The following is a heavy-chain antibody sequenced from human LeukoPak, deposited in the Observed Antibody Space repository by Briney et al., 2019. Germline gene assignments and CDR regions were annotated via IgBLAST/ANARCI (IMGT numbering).Heavy chain of an antibody. CDR3: ARDPDSSGYYAYYFDY. D-gene: IGHD3-22*01. CDR2: ISYDGSNK. V-gene: IGHV3-30-3*01. CDR1: GFTFSSYA. Sequence: GGSLRLSCAASGFTFSSYAMHWVRQAPGKGLEWVAVISYDGSNKYYADSVKGRFTISRDNSKNTLYLQMNSLRAEDTAVYYCARDPDSSGYYAYYFDYWGHGTLVTVSS. J-gene: IGHJ4*01.